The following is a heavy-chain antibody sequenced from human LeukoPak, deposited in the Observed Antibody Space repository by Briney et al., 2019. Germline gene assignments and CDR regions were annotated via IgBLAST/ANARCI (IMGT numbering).Heavy chain of an antibody. D-gene: IGHD2-2*01. V-gene: IGHV1-24*01. Sequence: ASVKVSCKVSGYTLTELSMHWVRQAPGKGLEWMGGFDPEDGETIYAQKFQGRVTMTEDTSTDTAYMELSSLRSDDTAVYYCARVPGGHVVPAAIDYWGQGTLVTVSS. CDR1: GYTLTELS. J-gene: IGHJ4*02. CDR2: FDPEDGET. CDR3: ARVPGGHVVPAAIDY.